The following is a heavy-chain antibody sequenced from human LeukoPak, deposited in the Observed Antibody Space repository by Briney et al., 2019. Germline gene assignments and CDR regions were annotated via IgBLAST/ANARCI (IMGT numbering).Heavy chain of an antibody. J-gene: IGHJ4*02. Sequence: ASETLSLTCAVYGGSFSGYYWSWIRQPPGKGLEWIGEINHSGSTNCNPSLKSRVTISVDTSKNQFSLKLSSVTAADTAVYYCARDGQWFGELPLDYWGQGTLVTVSS. CDR2: INHSGST. V-gene: IGHV4-34*01. CDR1: GGSFSGYY. D-gene: IGHD3-10*01. CDR3: ARDGQWFGELPLDY.